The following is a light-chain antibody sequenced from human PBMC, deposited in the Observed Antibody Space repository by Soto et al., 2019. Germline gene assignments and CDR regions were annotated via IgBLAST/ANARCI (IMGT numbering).Light chain of an antibody. V-gene: IGKV3-15*01. J-gene: IGKJ1*01. Sequence: EIVMTQSPATPSVSPGETATLSCRASQSLTSYLAWYQQKPDQAPRLLIYGISTRATDIPARFSGSGSGTEFTLTISSLQSEDIAVYYCQQYNKWPQTFGQGTKVDIK. CDR1: QSLTSY. CDR2: GIS. CDR3: QQYNKWPQT.